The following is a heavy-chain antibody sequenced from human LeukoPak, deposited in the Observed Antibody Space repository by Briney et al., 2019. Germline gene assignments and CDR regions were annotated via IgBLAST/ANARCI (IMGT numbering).Heavy chain of an antibody. J-gene: IGHJ4*02. V-gene: IGHV4-34*01. CDR3: ARGFGSVPQGGFWSGYYSYFDY. D-gene: IGHD3-3*01. CDR2: INHSGST. Sequence: SETLSLTCAVYGGSFSGYYWSWIRQPPGKGLEWIGEINHSGSTNYNPSLKSRVTISVDTSKNQFSLKLSSVTAADTAVYYCARGFGSVPQGGFWSGYYSYFDYRGQGTLVTVSS. CDR1: GGSFSGYY.